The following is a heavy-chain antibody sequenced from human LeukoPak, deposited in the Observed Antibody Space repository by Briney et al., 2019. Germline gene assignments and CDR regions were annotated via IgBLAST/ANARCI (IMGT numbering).Heavy chain of an antibody. CDR3: ARTRFLEWSLLNGYFDY. V-gene: IGHV5-51*01. J-gene: IGHJ4*02. CDR2: VYPGDSDT. Sequence: GESLKISCKGSGYSFTSYWIGWVRQMPGKGLEWMGIVYPGDSDTRYSPSFQGQVTISADKSISTAYLQWSSLKASDTAMYYCARTRFLEWSLLNGYFDYWGQGTLVTVSS. D-gene: IGHD3-3*01. CDR1: GYSFTSYW.